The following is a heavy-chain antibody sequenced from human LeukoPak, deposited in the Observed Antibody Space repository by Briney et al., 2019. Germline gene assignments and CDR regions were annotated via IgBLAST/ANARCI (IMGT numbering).Heavy chain of an antibody. D-gene: IGHD2-21*02. CDR2: ISSSSSYI. J-gene: IGHJ5*02. CDR3: ARVLVTAYGNWFDP. CDR1: GFTFGSYS. Sequence: GGSLRLSCAASGFTFGSYSMNWVRQAPGKGLEWVSSISSSSSYIYYADSVKGRFTISRDNSRNTLYLQMNSLRAEDTAVYYCARVLVTAYGNWFDPWGQGTLVTVSS. V-gene: IGHV3-21*01.